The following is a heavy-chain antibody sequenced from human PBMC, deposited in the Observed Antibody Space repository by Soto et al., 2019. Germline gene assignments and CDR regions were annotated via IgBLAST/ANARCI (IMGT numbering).Heavy chain of an antibody. J-gene: IGHJ6*02. V-gene: IGHV3-23*01. CDR1: GFTFSSYA. D-gene: IGHD5-18*01. CDR3: ARGVDTAMVNPYYYYGLDV. CDR2: ISGSGGST. Sequence: GGSLRLSCAAPGFTFSSYAMSWVRQAPGKGLEWVSAISGSGGSTYYADSVKGRFTISRDNSKNTLYLQMNSLRAEDTAVYYCARGVDTAMVNPYYYYGLDVWGQGTTVTVSS.